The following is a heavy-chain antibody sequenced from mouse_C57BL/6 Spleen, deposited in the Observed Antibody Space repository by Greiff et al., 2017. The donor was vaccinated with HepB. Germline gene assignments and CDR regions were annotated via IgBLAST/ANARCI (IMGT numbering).Heavy chain of an antibody. CDR1: GFTFSDYY. CDR2: INYDGSST. Sequence: EVKLMESEGGLVQPGSSMKLSCTASGFTFSDYYMAWVRQVPEKGLEWVANINYDGSSTYYLDSLKSRFIISRDNAKNILYLQMSSLKSEDTATYYCAREDGNYWFAYWGQGTLVTVSA. D-gene: IGHD2-1*01. V-gene: IGHV5-16*01. CDR3: AREDGNYWFAY. J-gene: IGHJ3*01.